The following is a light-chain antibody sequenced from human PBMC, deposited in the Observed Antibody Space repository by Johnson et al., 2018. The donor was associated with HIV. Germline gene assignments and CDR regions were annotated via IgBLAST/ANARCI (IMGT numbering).Light chain of an antibody. V-gene: IGLV1-51*01. J-gene: IGLJ1*01. CDR2: DNT. Sequence: QSVLTQPPSVSAAPGQKVTISCSGSSSNIGNNYVSWYQQLPGTAPKLLIYDNTKRPSGIPDRFSGSKSGTSATLGITGLQTGDEADYYCGRWDDSLSTYVFGTGTKFTVL. CDR1: SSNIGNNY. CDR3: GRWDDSLSTYV.